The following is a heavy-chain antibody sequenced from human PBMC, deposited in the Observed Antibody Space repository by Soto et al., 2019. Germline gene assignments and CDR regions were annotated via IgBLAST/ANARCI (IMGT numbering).Heavy chain of an antibody. CDR3: ARARNLRFLEWLFSWFDP. J-gene: IGHJ5*02. CDR2: ISAYNGNT. CDR1: GYTFTSYG. V-gene: IGHV1-18*01. D-gene: IGHD3-3*01. Sequence: GASVKVSCKSSGYTFTSYGISWVRQAPGQGLEWMGWISAYNGNTNYAQKFQGRVTITADESTSKAYMELSSLRSEDTAVYYCARARNLRFLEWLFSWFDPWGQGTLVTVSS.